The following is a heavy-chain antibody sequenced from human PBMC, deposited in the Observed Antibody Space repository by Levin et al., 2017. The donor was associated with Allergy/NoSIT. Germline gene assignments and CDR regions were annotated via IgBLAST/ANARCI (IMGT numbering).Heavy chain of an antibody. D-gene: IGHD2-15*01. CDR3: AKGYYCSAGTCYSRLGY. CDR1: GFTFSSDV. Sequence: GESLKISCAGSGFTFSSDVMSWVRQAPGKGLEWVSGISGSGGTTYYADSVKGRFTISRDNSKNKLYLQMNSLRAEDTAVYYCAKGYYCSAGTCYSRLGYWGQGTLVTVSS. J-gene: IGHJ4*02. V-gene: IGHV3-23*01. CDR2: ISGSGGTT.